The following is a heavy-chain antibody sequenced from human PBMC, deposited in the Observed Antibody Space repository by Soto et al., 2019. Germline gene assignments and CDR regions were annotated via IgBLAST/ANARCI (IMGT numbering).Heavy chain of an antibody. CDR2: LYYRGAA. J-gene: IGHJ6*02. V-gene: IGHV4-59*01. D-gene: IGHD2-21*02. Sequence: PSETLSLPSTLAGASISGYYSSWIPYTPGKGLEWSGNLYYRGAAKYNPSVQRPDSISVETSKNQFSLNLSSVTAADTVLYYCTRAGDGRMSTNPYYYYGMDVWGPGITVTVSS. CDR1: GASISGYY. CDR3: TRAGDGRMSTNPYYYYGMDV.